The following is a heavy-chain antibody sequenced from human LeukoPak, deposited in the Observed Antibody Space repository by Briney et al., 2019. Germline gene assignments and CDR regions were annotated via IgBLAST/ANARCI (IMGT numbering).Heavy chain of an antibody. Sequence: GGSLRLSCAASGFTFSSYEMNWVRQAPGKGLEWVSYISSSGSTIYYADSVKGRFTISRDNAKNSPYLQMNSLRAEDTAVYYCARDDHYYGSGSYYNDWFDPWGQGTLVTVSS. CDR2: ISSSGSTI. CDR1: GFTFSSYE. V-gene: IGHV3-48*03. D-gene: IGHD3-10*01. CDR3: ARDDHYYGSGSYYNDWFDP. J-gene: IGHJ5*02.